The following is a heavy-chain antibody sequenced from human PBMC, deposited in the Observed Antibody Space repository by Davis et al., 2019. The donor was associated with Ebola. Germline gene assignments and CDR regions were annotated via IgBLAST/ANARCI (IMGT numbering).Heavy chain of an antibody. Sequence: ESLKISCSSSGFTFSMYAMHWVRQAPGKGLEYVSGIRSNGYSTFYADSVKGRFTISRDNSKNTLYLQMSSLRPEDTAVYYCAKDYYDSSGYAPYFDYWGQGTLVTVSS. J-gene: IGHJ4*02. CDR1: GFTFSMYA. CDR2: IRSNGYST. V-gene: IGHV3-64D*06. CDR3: AKDYYDSSGYAPYFDY. D-gene: IGHD3-22*01.